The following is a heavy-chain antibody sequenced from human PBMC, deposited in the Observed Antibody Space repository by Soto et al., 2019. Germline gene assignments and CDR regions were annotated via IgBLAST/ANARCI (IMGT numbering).Heavy chain of an antibody. D-gene: IGHD6-13*01. CDR1: GGSFSGYY. V-gene: IGHV4-34*01. CDR3: ARPQAAAGKNWYFDL. J-gene: IGHJ2*01. Sequence: SETLSLTCAVYGGSFSGYYWSWIRQPPGKGLEWIGEINHSGSTNYNPSLKSRVTISVDTSKNQFSLKLSSVTAADTAVYYCARPQAAAGKNWYFDLWGRGTLGTVSS. CDR2: INHSGST.